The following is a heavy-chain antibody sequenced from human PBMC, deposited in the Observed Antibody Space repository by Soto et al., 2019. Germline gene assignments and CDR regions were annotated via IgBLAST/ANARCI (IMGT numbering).Heavy chain of an antibody. CDR2: ISYDGSNK. Sequence: PGGSLRLSCAASGFTFSSYGMHWVRQAPGKGLEWVAVISYDGSNKYYADSVKGRFTISRDNSKNTLYLQMNSLRAEDTAVYYCAKDLRFGGYYYYYMDVWGKGTTVTVSS. CDR3: AKDLRFGGYYYYYMDV. J-gene: IGHJ6*03. V-gene: IGHV3-30*18. D-gene: IGHD3-10*01. CDR1: GFTFSSYG.